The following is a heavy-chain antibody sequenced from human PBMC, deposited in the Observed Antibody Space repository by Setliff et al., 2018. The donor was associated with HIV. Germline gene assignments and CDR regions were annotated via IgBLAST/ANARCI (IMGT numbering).Heavy chain of an antibody. D-gene: IGHD6-19*01. CDR2: IIPIFGTA. V-gene: IGHV1-69*13. Sequence: GASVKVSCKASGGTFSSYAISWVRQAPGQGLEWMGGIIPIFGTANYAQKFRGRVTITADESTSTAYMELSSLRSEDTAVYYCARLGAGGSGWYSGWFDPWGQGTLVTVSS. CDR3: ARLGAGGSGWYSGWFDP. CDR1: GGTFSSYA. J-gene: IGHJ5*02.